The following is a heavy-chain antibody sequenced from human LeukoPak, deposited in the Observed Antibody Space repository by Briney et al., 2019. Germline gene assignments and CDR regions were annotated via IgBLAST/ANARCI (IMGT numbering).Heavy chain of an antibody. D-gene: IGHD3-16*02. CDR2: INHSGST. J-gene: IGHJ4*02. V-gene: IGHV4-34*01. Sequence: SETLSLTCAVYGGSFSGYYWSWLRQPPGKELEWIGEINHSGSTNYNPSLKSRVTISVDTSKNQFSLKLSSVTAADTAVYYCARGDVFGGVIVPFDYWGQGTLVTVSS. CDR3: ARGDVFGGVIVPFDY. CDR1: GGSFSGYY.